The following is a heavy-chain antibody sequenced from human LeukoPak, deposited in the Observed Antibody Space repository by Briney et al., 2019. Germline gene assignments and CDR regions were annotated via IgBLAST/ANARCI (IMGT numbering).Heavy chain of an antibody. CDR3: ARKRGHDAFDI. Sequence: PGGSQRLSCAVSGFTFSSYSMDWVRQAPGKGREWLSYISSNIDTTYYADSVRGRFTISRDNAKNSLYLQINSLRAEDTAVYYCARKRGHDAFDIWGQGTMVTVSS. CDR1: GFTFSSYS. J-gene: IGHJ3*02. V-gene: IGHV3-48*01. CDR2: ISSNIDTT. D-gene: IGHD5-24*01.